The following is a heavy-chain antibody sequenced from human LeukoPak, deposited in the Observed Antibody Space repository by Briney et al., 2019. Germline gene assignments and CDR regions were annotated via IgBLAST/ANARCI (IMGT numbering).Heavy chain of an antibody. Sequence: PGGSLRLSCAASGFIVSSNYMSWVRQAPGKGLEWVSAISGSGGGTYYADSVKGRFTISRDNSKNTLYLQMNSLRAEDTAVYYCAKASAMIVVVSKHFDYWGQGTLVTVSS. J-gene: IGHJ4*02. CDR1: GFIVSSNY. D-gene: IGHD3-22*01. CDR3: AKASAMIVVVSKHFDY. CDR2: ISGSGGGT. V-gene: IGHV3-23*01.